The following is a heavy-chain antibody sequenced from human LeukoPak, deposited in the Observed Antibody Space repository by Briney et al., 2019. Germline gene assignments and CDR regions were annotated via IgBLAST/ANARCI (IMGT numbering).Heavy chain of an antibody. CDR1: GFTFSAYA. Sequence: GGSLRLSSAASGFTFSAYAMSSGRQAPGKGLEWVSGISDSGDSTYYADSVKGRFTISRDNSKNTLYLQMNSLRAEDTAVYYCARTYAWFGELNYFDLWGQGTLVTVSS. J-gene: IGHJ4*02. CDR2: ISDSGDST. D-gene: IGHD3-10*01. CDR3: ARTYAWFGELNYFDL. V-gene: IGHV3-23*01.